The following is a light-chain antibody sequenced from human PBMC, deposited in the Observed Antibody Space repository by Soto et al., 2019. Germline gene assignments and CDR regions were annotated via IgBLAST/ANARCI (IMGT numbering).Light chain of an antibody. J-gene: IGKJ1*01. CDR3: QQSGSSPTWT. Sequence: EIVLTQSPGTLSLSPGERATLSCRASQTVSSSYLAWYQQKPGQAPRLLIYGASSRATGIPDRFSGSESGTDFTLTISRLEPEDFAVYYCQQSGSSPTWTFGQGTTVEIK. V-gene: IGKV3-20*01. CDR1: QTVSSSY. CDR2: GAS.